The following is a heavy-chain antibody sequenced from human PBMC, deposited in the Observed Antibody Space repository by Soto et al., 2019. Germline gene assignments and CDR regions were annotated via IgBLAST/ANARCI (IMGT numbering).Heavy chain of an antibody. CDR1: GGTFSSYA. Sequence: QVQLVQSGAEVKKPGSSVKVSCKASGGTFSSYAISWVRQAPGQGLEWMGGIIPIFGTANYAQKFQGRVTITADESTSTAYMELSSLRSEDTAVYYCARPYYGSGSPGMESRFDCWGQGTLVTVSS. D-gene: IGHD3-10*01. J-gene: IGHJ4*02. CDR2: IIPIFGTA. CDR3: ARPYYGSGSPGMESRFDC. V-gene: IGHV1-69*01.